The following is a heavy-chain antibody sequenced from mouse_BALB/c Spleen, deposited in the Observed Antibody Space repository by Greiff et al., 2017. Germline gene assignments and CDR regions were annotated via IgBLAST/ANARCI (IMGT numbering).Heavy chain of an antibody. J-gene: IGHJ3*01. Sequence: VQLQQSGAELARPGASVKLSCKASGYTFTSYWMQWVKQRPGQGLEWIGAIYPGDGDTRYTQKFKGKATLTADKSSSTAYMQLSSLASEDSAVYYCAREDYYGSSYSAYWGQGTLVTVSA. CDR3: AREDYYGSSYSAY. CDR1: GYTFTSYW. V-gene: IGHV1-87*01. D-gene: IGHD1-1*01. CDR2: IYPGDGDT.